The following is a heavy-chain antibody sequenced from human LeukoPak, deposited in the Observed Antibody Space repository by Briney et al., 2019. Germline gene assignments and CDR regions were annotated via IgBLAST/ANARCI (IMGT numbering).Heavy chain of an antibody. J-gene: IGHJ4*02. Sequence: GGSLRLSCAASGFTFSDYYMSWIRQAPGKGLEWVSYISSGGSTIYYADSVKGRFTISRDNAKNSLYLQMNSLRAEDTAVYYCASVGRYSYGYAPDYWGQGTLVTVSS. V-gene: IGHV3-11*01. CDR1: GFTFSDYY. CDR2: ISSGGSTI. D-gene: IGHD5-18*01. CDR3: ASVGRYSYGYAPDY.